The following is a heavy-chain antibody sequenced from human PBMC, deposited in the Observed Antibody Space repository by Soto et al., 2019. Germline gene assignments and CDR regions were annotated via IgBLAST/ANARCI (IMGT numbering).Heavy chain of an antibody. CDR2: IYDGGRT. CDR3: ARGPSGDKVDS. D-gene: IGHD7-27*01. CDR1: GGSISTVDYW. J-gene: IGHJ4*02. Sequence: QVQLQESGPGLVKPSQTLSLTCTVSGGSISTVDYWWGWIRQSPDMGLEWIGHIYDGGRTYNNPSLESRVTMSVDTAKSQLTLTLSSVSAAATAVYYCARGPSGDKVDSWGQGTLVTVSS. V-gene: IGHV4-30-4*01.